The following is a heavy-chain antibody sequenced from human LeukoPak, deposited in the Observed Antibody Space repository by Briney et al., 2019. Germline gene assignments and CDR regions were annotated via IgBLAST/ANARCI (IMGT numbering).Heavy chain of an antibody. Sequence: SQTLSLTCAISGDSVSSNSAAWNWIRQSPSRGLEWLGRTYYRSKWYNDYAVSAKSRITINPDTSKNQFSLQLNSVTPEDTAVYYCARAPHPRDGYVYYFDYWGQGTLVTVSS. CDR3: ARAPHPRDGYVYYFDY. CDR2: TYYRSKWYN. CDR1: GDSVSSNSAA. V-gene: IGHV6-1*01. D-gene: IGHD5-24*01. J-gene: IGHJ4*02.